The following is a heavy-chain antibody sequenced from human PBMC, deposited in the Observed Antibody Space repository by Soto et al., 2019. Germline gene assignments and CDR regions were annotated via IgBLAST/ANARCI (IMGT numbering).Heavy chain of an antibody. J-gene: IGHJ5*02. CDR1: GGTFSSYA. CDR3: ARVEPSEGDIVVVPADNCFDP. D-gene: IGHD2-2*01. Sequence: SVKVSCKASGGTFSSYAISWVRQAPGQGLEWMGGIIPICGTANYAQKFQGRVTITADESTSTAYMELSSLRSEDTAVYYCARVEPSEGDIVVVPADNCFDPCGQRTLVTVSS. CDR2: IIPICGTA. V-gene: IGHV1-69*13.